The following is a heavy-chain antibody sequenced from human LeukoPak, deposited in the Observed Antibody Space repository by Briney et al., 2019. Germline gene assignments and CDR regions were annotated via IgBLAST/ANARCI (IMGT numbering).Heavy chain of an antibody. CDR1: GFTFSSYA. Sequence: GGSLRLSCAASGFTFSSYAMSWVRQAPGKGLECVSAISGSGGSTYYADSVKGRFTISGDNSKNTLYLQMNSLRAEDTAVYYCAKVGWGYCSSTSCYNDAWGKGTTVTVSS. D-gene: IGHD2-2*02. CDR3: AKVGWGYCSSTSCYNDA. CDR2: ISGSGGST. V-gene: IGHV3-23*01. J-gene: IGHJ6*04.